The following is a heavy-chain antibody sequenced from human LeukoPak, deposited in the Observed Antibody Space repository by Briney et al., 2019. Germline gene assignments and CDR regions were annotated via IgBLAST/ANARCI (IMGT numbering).Heavy chain of an antibody. Sequence: PGGSLRLSCAASGFTFSSYAMSWVRHAPGRGLEWVSAISGSGGSTYYADSVEGRFTISRDNSKNTLYLQMNSLRAEDTAVYYCAKDVSGWYANGLLTYDAFDIWGQGTMVTVSS. CDR1: GFTFSSYA. CDR3: AKDVSGWYANGLLTYDAFDI. V-gene: IGHV3-23*01. D-gene: IGHD6-19*01. J-gene: IGHJ3*02. CDR2: ISGSGGST.